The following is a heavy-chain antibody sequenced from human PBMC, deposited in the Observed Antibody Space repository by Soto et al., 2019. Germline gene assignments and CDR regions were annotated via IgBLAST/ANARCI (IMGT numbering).Heavy chain of an antibody. Sequence: EVQLVESGGGLVQPGGSLRLSCAASGFSFSSYWMHWVRQAPGKGLVWVSSIKSDGSTTRYADSVKGRFTISRDNAKTTLYLQKNSLRAEDTAVYYCARGYYASGDYWVQGTLVTVSS. V-gene: IGHV3-74*01. J-gene: IGHJ4*02. CDR2: IKSDGSTT. CDR3: ARGYYASGDY. D-gene: IGHD3-10*01. CDR1: GFSFSSYW.